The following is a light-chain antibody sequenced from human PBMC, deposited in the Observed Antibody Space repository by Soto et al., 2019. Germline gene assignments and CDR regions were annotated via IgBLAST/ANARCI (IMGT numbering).Light chain of an antibody. J-gene: IGKJ1*01. V-gene: IGKV1-39*01. Sequence: DIQITHSPSSLSAFVGDRVTITCRSSQSITNYLNWYQQKPGKAPKLLIYAASRLQSGVPSRFSGSGSGTDFTLTFSSLQPEDSATYYCQQSYSTPRTFGQGTKVDIK. CDR3: QQSYSTPRT. CDR1: QSITNY. CDR2: AAS.